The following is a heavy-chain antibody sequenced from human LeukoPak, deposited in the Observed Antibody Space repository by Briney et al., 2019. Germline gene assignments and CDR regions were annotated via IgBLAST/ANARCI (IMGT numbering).Heavy chain of an antibody. D-gene: IGHD6-13*01. V-gene: IGHV3-33*01. CDR1: GFTFSRYG. J-gene: IGHJ5*02. CDR2: IWYDGSNK. Sequence: SGRSLRLSCTPSGFTFSRYGMHWVRQAPDRGLEWVAIIWYDGSNKYYADAVKGRFTISRDNSKNTLWLQMTSLRAEDTAVYYCAGAADAGWFDPWGRGTLVTVSS. CDR3: AGAADAGWFDP.